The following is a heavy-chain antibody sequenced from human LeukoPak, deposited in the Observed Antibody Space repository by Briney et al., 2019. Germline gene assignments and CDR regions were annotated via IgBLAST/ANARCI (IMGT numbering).Heavy chain of an antibody. CDR3: AKPRASCSIPICYYGMDV. Sequence: GGSLRLSCAASGFTFSSYGMHWVRQAPGKGLEWVAVISYDGSNKYYADSVKGRFTISRDNSKNTLYLQMNSLRAEDTAVYYCAKPRASCSIPICYYGMDVWGQGTTVTVSS. J-gene: IGHJ6*02. V-gene: IGHV3-30*18. CDR2: ISYDGSNK. D-gene: IGHD2/OR15-2a*01. CDR1: GFTFSSYG.